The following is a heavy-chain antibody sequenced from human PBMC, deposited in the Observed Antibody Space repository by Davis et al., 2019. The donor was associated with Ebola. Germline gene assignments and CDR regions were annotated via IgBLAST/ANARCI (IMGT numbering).Heavy chain of an antibody. CDR1: GFPFSSYW. J-gene: IGHJ4*02. CDR2: INSDGSST. D-gene: IGHD2-2*01. Sequence: GESLKISCAASGFPFSSYWMHRVRQAPGKGLVWVSRINSDGSSTSYADSVKGRFTISRDNAKNTLYLQMNSLRAEDTAVYYCASGCSSTSCPDYWGQGTLVTVSS. CDR3: ASGCSSTSCPDY. V-gene: IGHV3-74*01.